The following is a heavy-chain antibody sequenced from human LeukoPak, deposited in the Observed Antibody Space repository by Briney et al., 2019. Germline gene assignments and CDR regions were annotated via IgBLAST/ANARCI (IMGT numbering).Heavy chain of an antibody. CDR1: GGSISSSSYY. CDR2: IYYSGST. Sequence: SETLSLTCTVSGGSISSSSYYWGWIRQPPGKGLEWIGSIYYSGSTYYNPSLKSRVTISVDTSKNQFSLKLSSVTAADTAVYYCARRSYCDYVRDYWGQGTLVTVSS. V-gene: IGHV4-39*01. CDR3: ARRSYCDYVRDY. D-gene: IGHD4-17*01. J-gene: IGHJ4*02.